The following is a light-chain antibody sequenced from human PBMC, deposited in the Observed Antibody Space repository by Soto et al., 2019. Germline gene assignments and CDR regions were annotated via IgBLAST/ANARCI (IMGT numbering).Light chain of an antibody. V-gene: IGLV1-47*01. CDR3: AVWDNSLNGVA. CDR1: NSNMGRNY. CDR2: RND. J-gene: IGLJ2*01. Sequence: QLVLTQTPSASGTPGQRVTISCSGSNSNMGRNYVYWYQQVPGTAPKLLMYRNDVRPSGVPDRITGSKSGTSASLAISGLRSEDEADYYCAVWDNSLNGVAFGGGTQLTVL.